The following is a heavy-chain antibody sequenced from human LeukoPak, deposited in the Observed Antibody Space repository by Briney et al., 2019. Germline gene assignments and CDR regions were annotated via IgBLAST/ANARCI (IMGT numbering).Heavy chain of an antibody. CDR2: FDPEDGET. V-gene: IGHV1-24*01. D-gene: IGHD4-17*01. Sequence: ASVKVSCKVSGYTLTELSMHWVRQAPGKGLEWMGGFDPEDGETIYAQKFQGRVTMTEDTSTDTAHMELSSLRSEDTAVYYCATTLNSYGDYSNWFDPWGQGTLVTVSS. CDR1: GYTLTELS. CDR3: ATTLNSYGDYSNWFDP. J-gene: IGHJ5*02.